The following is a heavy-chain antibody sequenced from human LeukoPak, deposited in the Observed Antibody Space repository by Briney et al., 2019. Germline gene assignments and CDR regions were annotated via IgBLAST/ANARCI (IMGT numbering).Heavy chain of an antibody. CDR1: GYSISSGYY. Sequence: SETLSLTCTVSGYSISSGYYWGWIRQPPGKGLEWIGSIYHSGSTYYNPSLKSRVTISVDTSKNQFSLKLSSVTAADTAVYYCARDERYYYGPGSRNNWFDPWGQGTLVTVSS. CDR3: ARDERYYYGPGSRNNWFDP. V-gene: IGHV4-38-2*02. D-gene: IGHD3-10*01. CDR2: IYHSGST. J-gene: IGHJ5*02.